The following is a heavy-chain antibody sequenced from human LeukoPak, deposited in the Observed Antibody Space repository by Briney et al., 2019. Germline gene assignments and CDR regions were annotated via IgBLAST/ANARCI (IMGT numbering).Heavy chain of an antibody. V-gene: IGHV3-48*03. CDR1: GFTFSSYE. J-gene: IGHJ4*02. D-gene: IGHD3-10*01. CDR3: ARDLGEWELD. Sequence: PGGSLRLSCAASGFTFSSYEMNWVRQAPGKGLEWVSYISSSGSTIYYADSVKGRFTISRDNAKNSLYLQMNSLRAEDTAVYYCARDLGEWELDWGQGTLVTVSS. CDR2: ISSSGSTI.